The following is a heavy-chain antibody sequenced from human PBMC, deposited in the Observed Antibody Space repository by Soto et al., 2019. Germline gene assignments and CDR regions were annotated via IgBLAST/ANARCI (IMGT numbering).Heavy chain of an antibody. V-gene: IGHV5-10-1*03. CDR2: IGPDDSNT. J-gene: IGHJ3*02. D-gene: IGHD6-13*01. Sequence: EVQLVQSGAEVKKPGESLRISCEVSGYNFASYWINWVRQMPGKGLEWMGRIGPDDSNTNYSPSFQGHFMISVDKSISTAYLQWRSLKASDTAMYFCARNTRSSWYFHAFDIWGQGTMVTVSS. CDR3: ARNTRSSWYFHAFDI. CDR1: GYNFASYW.